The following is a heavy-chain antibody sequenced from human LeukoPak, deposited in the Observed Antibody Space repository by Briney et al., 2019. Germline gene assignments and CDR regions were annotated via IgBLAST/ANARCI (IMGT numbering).Heavy chain of an antibody. J-gene: IGHJ4*02. D-gene: IGHD6-6*01. CDR2: IYYSGST. CDR1: GGSISSYY. V-gene: IGHV4-59*01. CDR3: AREGEYTGFDY. Sequence: SETLSLTCTVSGGSISSYYWSWIRQPPGKGLEWIGYIYYSGSTNYNPSLKSRVTISVDTSKNQFSLKLSSVTAADTAVYYCAREGEYTGFDYWGQGTLVTVSS.